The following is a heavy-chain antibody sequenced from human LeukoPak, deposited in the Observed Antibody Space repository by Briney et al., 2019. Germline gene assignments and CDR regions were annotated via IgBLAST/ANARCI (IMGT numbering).Heavy chain of an antibody. J-gene: IGHJ4*02. CDR3: AKGRAWDSSGYEFDS. V-gene: IGHV3-23*01. Sequence: GGSLRLSCAASGFSFNTYAMSWVRQAPGKGLEWVSAISADAVATFYADSVKGRFTISRDNSKNTLYLQMNSLRAEDTAVYYCAKGRAWDSSGYEFDSWGQGTLVTVSS. CDR2: ISADAVAT. CDR1: GFSFNTYA. D-gene: IGHD3-22*01.